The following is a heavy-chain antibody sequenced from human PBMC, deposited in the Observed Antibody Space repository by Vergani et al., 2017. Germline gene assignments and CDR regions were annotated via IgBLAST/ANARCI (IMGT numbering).Heavy chain of an antibody. CDR2: SIPIFGTA. Sequence: QVQLVQSGAEVKKPGSSVKVSCKASGGTFSSYAISWVRQAPGQGLEWMGGSIPIFGTANYAQQFQGRVTITADESTRTAYMELSSLRSEDTAVYYCARVNRGSSVYGIAEFCQRWGQGTLVSVSS. CDR3: ARVNRGSSVYGIAEFCQR. CDR1: GGTFSSYA. D-gene: IGHD3-22*01. J-gene: IGHJ1*01. V-gene: IGHV1-69*01.